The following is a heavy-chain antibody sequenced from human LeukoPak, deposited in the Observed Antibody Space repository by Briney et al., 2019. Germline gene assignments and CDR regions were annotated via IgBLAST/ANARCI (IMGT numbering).Heavy chain of an antibody. Sequence: GGSLRLSCAASGFTVSNNYMTWVRQAPGKGLEWVSVIFVDGRPFYADSVKGRFTISRDNSKNTVDLQIDSLRVEDSAVYYCATARQDRFDPWGQGTLVTVSS. CDR2: IFVDGRP. D-gene: IGHD2-15*01. J-gene: IGHJ5*02. CDR3: ATARQDRFDP. V-gene: IGHV3-66*01. CDR1: GFTVSNNY.